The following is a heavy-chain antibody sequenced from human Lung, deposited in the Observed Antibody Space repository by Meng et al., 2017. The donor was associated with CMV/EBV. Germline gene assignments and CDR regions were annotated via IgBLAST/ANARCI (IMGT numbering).Heavy chain of an antibody. V-gene: IGHV1-18*01. CDR1: GYTFTSYG. D-gene: IGHD2-2*01. Sequence: ASVKVSCKASGYTFTSYGISWVRQAPGQGLEWMGWISAYNGNTNYAQKLQGRVTMTTDTSTSTAYMELRSLRSYDTAVYYCARDRTPDIVVPHYYYYGTDVWGQGTTVTVSS. CDR3: ARDRTPDIVVPHYYYYGTDV. CDR2: ISAYNGNT. J-gene: IGHJ6*02.